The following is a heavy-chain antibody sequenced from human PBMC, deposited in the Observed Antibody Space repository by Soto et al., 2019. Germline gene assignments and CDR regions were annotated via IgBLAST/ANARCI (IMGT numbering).Heavy chain of an antibody. J-gene: IGHJ6*03. CDR2: ISYDGSNK. CDR1: GFTFSSYG. Sequence: GGSLRLSCAASGFTFSSYGMHWVRQAPGKGLEWVAVISYDGSNKYYADSVKGRFTISRDNAKNTLYLQMSSLRDADTAVYYCGKGSDYVLKGTPFRKVQYYYYYMDVWGKGTTVTVSS. V-gene: IGHV3-30*18. CDR3: GKGSDYVLKGTPFRKVQYYYYYMDV. D-gene: IGHD3-16*01.